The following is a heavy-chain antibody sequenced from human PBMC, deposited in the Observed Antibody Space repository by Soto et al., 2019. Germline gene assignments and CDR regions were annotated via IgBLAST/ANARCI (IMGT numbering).Heavy chain of an antibody. CDR3: ARAGDSSGPVALGY. J-gene: IGHJ4*02. CDR2: IYHSGST. Sequence: QLQLQESGSGLVTPSQTLSLTCAVSGGSISSGGSSWSWIRQPPGKGLEWIGYIYHSGSTYYNPSLKSRVTISVDRSKNQFSLKLSSVTAADTAVYYCARAGDSSGPVALGYWGQGTMVTVSS. V-gene: IGHV4-30-2*01. D-gene: IGHD6-19*01. CDR1: GGSISSGGSS.